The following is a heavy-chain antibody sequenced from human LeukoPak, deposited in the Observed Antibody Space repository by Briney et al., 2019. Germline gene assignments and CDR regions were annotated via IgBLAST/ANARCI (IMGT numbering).Heavy chain of an antibody. CDR1: GYTFTSYD. CDR3: ARGLGVGATMDY. V-gene: IGHV1-8*03. CDR2: MNPNSGNT. J-gene: IGHJ4*02. D-gene: IGHD1-26*01. Sequence: ASVKVSCKASGYTFTSYDINWVRQATRQGLEWMGWMNPNSGNTGYAQKFQGRVTITRNTSISTAYMELSSLRSEDTAVYYCARGLGVGATMDYWGQGTLVTVSS.